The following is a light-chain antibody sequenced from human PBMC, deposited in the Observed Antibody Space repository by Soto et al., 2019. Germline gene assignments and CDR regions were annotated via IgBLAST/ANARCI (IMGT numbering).Light chain of an antibody. Sequence: EMVLTQSPATLSVSPGGRATLSCRASQSDSTNLAWYQQKPGQAARLLIYDASTRATAIPARFSGSGSGTEFTLTISSLQSEDFAVYYCQHHNTWPPVYTFGQGTKLEIK. J-gene: IGKJ2*01. V-gene: IGKV3D-15*01. CDR2: DAS. CDR1: QSDSTN. CDR3: QHHNTWPPVYT.